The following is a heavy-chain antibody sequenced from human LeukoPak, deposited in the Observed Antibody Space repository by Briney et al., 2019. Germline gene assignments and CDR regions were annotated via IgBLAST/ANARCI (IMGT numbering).Heavy chain of an antibody. CDR1: GGSFSGYY. CDR2: IYYSGST. V-gene: IGHV4-59*12. D-gene: IGHD5-24*01. Sequence: SETLSLTCAVYGGSFSGYYWSWIRQPPGKGLEWIGYIYYSGSTNYNPSLKSRVTISVDTSKNQFSLKLSSVTAADTAVYYCARVVVRDGYHDAWSDPWGQGTLVTVSS. CDR3: ARVVVRDGYHDAWSDP. J-gene: IGHJ5*02.